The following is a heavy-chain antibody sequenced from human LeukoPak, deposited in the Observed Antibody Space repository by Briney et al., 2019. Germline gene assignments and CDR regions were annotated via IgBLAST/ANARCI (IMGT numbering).Heavy chain of an antibody. CDR2: INPNSGGT. CDR1: GYTFTGYY. V-gene: IGHV1-2*02. D-gene: IGHD2-15*01. CDR3: ARERTLTSCYDY. Sequence: ASVKVSCKASGYTFTGYYMHWVRQAPGQGLEWMGWINPNSGGTNYTQKFQGRVTMTRDTSISTAYMELSRLRSDDTAVYYCARERTLTSCYDYWGQGTLVTVSS. J-gene: IGHJ4*02.